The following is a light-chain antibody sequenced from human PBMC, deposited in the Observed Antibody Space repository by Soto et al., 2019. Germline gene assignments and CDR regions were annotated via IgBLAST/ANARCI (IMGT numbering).Light chain of an antibody. CDR2: DIS. CDR1: GSDVGGFNY. V-gene: IGLV2-14*01. J-gene: IGLJ2*01. Sequence: QSALTQPASVSGSPGQSITISCTGTGSDVGGFNYVSWYQHLPGKAPKLMIYDISNRPSGVSNRFSGSKSGNTASLTISGLQTEDEADYYCSSYTISSTLLFGGGTKLTVL. CDR3: SSYTISSTLL.